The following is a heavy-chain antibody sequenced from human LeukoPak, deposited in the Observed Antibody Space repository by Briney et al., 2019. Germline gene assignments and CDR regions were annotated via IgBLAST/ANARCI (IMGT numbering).Heavy chain of an antibody. Sequence: PGRSLRLSCAASGFTFSSFAMHWVRRAPGKGLEWVAVISYDGSDKYYADSVKDRFTISRDNSKNTLYLQMNSLGTEDTALYYCARGQVPSGYGSLDYWGQGTLVTVFS. CDR2: ISYDGSDK. D-gene: IGHD5-12*01. V-gene: IGHV3-30-3*01. CDR3: ARGQVPSGYGSLDY. CDR1: GFTFSSFA. J-gene: IGHJ4*02.